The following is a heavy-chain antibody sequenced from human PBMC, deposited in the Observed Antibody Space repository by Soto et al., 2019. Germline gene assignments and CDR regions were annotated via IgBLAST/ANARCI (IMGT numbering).Heavy chain of an antibody. CDR2: ISWDGDST. J-gene: IGHJ4*02. V-gene: IGHV3-43*01. CDR1: GFTFDDYT. D-gene: IGHD6-6*01. Sequence: PGGSLRLSCAASGFTFDDYTMHWVRQAPGKGLEWVSLISWDGDSTYYADSVKGRFTISRDNTKNTLYLQMNSLRAEDTAVYYCAKRSSSSTFDYWGQGTLVTVSS. CDR3: AKRSSSSTFDY.